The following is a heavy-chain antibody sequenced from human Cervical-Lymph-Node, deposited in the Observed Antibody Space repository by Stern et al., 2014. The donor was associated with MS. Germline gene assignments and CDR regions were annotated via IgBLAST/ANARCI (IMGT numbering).Heavy chain of an antibody. CDR3: AVGYSYGSYGLDV. CDR1: GVSIGRGNNY. J-gene: IGHJ6*02. D-gene: IGHD5-18*01. V-gene: IGHV4-61*02. CDR2: MVTGGSP. Sequence: QVQLVESGPGLVKPSQTLSLTCTVSGVSIGRGNNYWSWIPQPVGKGLEWIGRMVTGGSPNYNPSLKSRVHISVDSSKKPFSPRLSSVTAADTAVYYCAVGYSYGSYGLDVWGQGTTVTVSS.